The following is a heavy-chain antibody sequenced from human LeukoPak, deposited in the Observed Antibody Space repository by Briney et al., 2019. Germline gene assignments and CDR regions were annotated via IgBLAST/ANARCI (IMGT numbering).Heavy chain of an antibody. CDR2: IFHSGST. D-gene: IGHD5-24*01. Sequence: PSETLSLTCTVAGDSITSGTNYWGWIRQPPGKGLEWIGNIFHSGSTYYNPSLKSRVTLSVDTSKNHFSLRLSTVTAADTAVYSCAGGERVDGYNRPLDYWGQGTLVTVSS. J-gene: IGHJ4*02. CDR3: AGGERVDGYNRPLDY. V-gene: IGHV4-39*02. CDR1: GDSITSGTNY.